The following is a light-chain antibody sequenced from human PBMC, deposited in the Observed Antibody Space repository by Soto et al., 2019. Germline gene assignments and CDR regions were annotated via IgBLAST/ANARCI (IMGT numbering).Light chain of an antibody. CDR2: SNN. V-gene: IGLV1-44*01. J-gene: IGLJ1*01. CDR1: SSNIGSNT. Sequence: QSVLTQPPSASGTPGQRVTISCSGSSSNIGSNTVNWYQQLPGTAPKLLIYSNNQRPSGVPDRFSGSKSGTSASLAISGLQSDVYFDYYCAAWNDSLPGYVFLPGT. CDR3: AAWNDSLPGYV.